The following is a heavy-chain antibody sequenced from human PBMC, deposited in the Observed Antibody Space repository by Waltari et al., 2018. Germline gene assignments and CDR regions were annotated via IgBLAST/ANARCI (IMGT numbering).Heavy chain of an antibody. CDR2: FVVGSGNT. CDR3: AAPRGSGYDLTFDY. D-gene: IGHD5-12*01. V-gene: IGHV1-58*02. CDR1: GFTFTSSA. Sequence: QMQLVQSGPEVKKPGTSVKVSCKASGFTFTSSAMQWVRPARGQRLEWIGWFVVGSGNTNYAQKFQERVTITRDMSTSTAYMELSSLRSEDTAVYYCAAPRGSGYDLTFDYWGQGTLVTVSS. J-gene: IGHJ4*02.